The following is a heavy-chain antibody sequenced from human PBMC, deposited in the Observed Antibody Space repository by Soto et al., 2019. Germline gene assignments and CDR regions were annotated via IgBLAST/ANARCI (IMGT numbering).Heavy chain of an antibody. D-gene: IGHD1-26*01. CDR1: GDSVSSKSAA. CDR3: TRALSGSYDS. Sequence: SQTLSLTCAISGDSVSSKSAAWNWIRQSPSRGLEWLGRTFYRSKWSTDYAVSVKSRITISPDTSKNQFSLQLNSVTPEDTAVYYCTRALSGSYDSWGQGTLVTVPS. J-gene: IGHJ5*01. CDR2: TFYRSKWST. V-gene: IGHV6-1*01.